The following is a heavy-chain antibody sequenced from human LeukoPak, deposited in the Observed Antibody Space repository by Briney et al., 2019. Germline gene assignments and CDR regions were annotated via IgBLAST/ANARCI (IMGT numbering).Heavy chain of an antibody. CDR3: ARPGIAAAHWFDP. Sequence: PSETLSLTCTVSGGSISSSSYYWSWIRQPPGKGLEWIGEINHSGSTNYNPSLKSRVTISVDTSKNQFSLKLSSVTAADTAVYYCARPGIAAAHWFDPWGQGTLVTVSS. D-gene: IGHD6-13*01. CDR2: INHSGST. V-gene: IGHV4-39*07. J-gene: IGHJ5*02. CDR1: GGSISSSSYY.